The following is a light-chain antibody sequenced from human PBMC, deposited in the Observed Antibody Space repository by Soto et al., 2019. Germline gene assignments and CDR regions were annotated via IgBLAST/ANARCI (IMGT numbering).Light chain of an antibody. CDR3: QHYGRSPQIT. J-gene: IGKJ5*01. CDR1: QSVSSSY. V-gene: IGKV3-20*01. Sequence: EILLTQSPGTLSLSPGERATLSCRASQSVSSSYLAWYQQKPGQAPRLLIYGASSRATGIPDRFSGSGSGTDFSLTISRLEPEDFAVYYCQHYGRSPQITFGQGTRLEVK. CDR2: GAS.